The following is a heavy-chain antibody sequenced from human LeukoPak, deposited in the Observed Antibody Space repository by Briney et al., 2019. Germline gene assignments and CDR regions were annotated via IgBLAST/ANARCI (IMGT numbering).Heavy chain of an antibody. D-gene: IGHD1-26*01. J-gene: IGHJ4*02. CDR3: ARVAYSGRSLYYFDS. CDR1: GFTFSSNW. CDR2: VKQDGSEK. Sequence: GGSLRLSCAASGFTFSSNWMSWVRQAPGKGLEWVANVKQDGSEKYYVDSVKGRFTISRDNAKNSLYLQMNSLRAEDTAVYYCARVAYSGRSLYYFDSWGQGTLVTVSS. V-gene: IGHV3-7*01.